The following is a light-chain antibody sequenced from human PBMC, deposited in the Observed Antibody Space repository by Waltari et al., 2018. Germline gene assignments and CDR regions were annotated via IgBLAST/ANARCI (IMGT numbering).Light chain of an antibody. CDR1: GSDVGGYDY. V-gene: IGLV2-14*01. Sequence: QSALTQPPSVSGSPGQAIIISCTGTGSDVGGYDYVSWYQQYPGKAPRLIIYDVYNRPSGVSNRFSGSKSDNTASLTISGLQAEDESVYYCSSYTSSGVVFGGGTKLTVL. J-gene: IGLJ2*01. CDR3: SSYTSSGVV. CDR2: DVY.